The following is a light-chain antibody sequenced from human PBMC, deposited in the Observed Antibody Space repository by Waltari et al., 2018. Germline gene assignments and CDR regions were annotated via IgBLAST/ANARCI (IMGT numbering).Light chain of an antibody. CDR2: DAS. J-gene: IGKJ5*01. CDR3: QQYGDLPVT. V-gene: IGKV1-33*01. Sequence: DIQLTQSPSSLSASVGDRVMISCQASQDISEYLNWYQQKPGKAPKVLIYDASHLESGVPSRFSGSGSGTEFSLTINSLQPEDSATYYCQQYGDLPVTFGQGTRLDIK. CDR1: QDISEY.